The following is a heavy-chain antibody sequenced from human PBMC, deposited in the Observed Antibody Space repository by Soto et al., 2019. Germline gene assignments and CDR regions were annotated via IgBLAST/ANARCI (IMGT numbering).Heavy chain of an antibody. D-gene: IGHD3-10*01. V-gene: IGHV4-59*08. Sequence: SETLSLTCTVSGGSISSYYWSWIRQPPGKGLEWIGYIYYSGSTNYNPSLKSRVTISVDTSKNQFSLKLSSVTAADTAVYYCARHGAFGPPPAFWSQGTLVTGSA. CDR1: GGSISSYY. CDR2: IYYSGST. J-gene: IGHJ4*02. CDR3: ARHGAFGPPPAF.